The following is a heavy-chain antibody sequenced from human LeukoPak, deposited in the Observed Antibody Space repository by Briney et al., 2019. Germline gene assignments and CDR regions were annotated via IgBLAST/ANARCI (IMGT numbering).Heavy chain of an antibody. Sequence: HPGGSLRLSCAASGFTFDDYAMHWVRQAPGKGLEWVSDISWNSGSIGYADSVKGRFTISRDNAKNSLYLQMNSLRAEDTAVYYCARGQVLVGAGFDYWGQGTLLTVSS. CDR1: GFTFDDYA. D-gene: IGHD1-26*01. V-gene: IGHV3-9*01. J-gene: IGHJ4*02. CDR2: ISWNSGSI. CDR3: ARGQVLVGAGFDY.